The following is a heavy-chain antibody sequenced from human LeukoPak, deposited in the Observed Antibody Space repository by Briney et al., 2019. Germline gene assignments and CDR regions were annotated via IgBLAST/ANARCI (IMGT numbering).Heavy chain of an antibody. Sequence: SETLSLTSAVSGYSLSSGYYWGWSRQPPGKGLEWIGSIYHSGSTYYNPSLKSRVTISVDTAKNQLVLKLSSVTAADTAVYYCARNYGSVHLYYYYYYYMDVWGKGTTVTVSS. V-gene: IGHV4-38-2*01. D-gene: IGHD3-10*01. CDR2: IYHSGST. CDR1: GYSLSSGYY. J-gene: IGHJ6*03. CDR3: ARNYGSVHLYYYYYYYMDV.